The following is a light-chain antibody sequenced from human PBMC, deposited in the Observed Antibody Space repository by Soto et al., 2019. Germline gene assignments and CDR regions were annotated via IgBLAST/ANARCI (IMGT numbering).Light chain of an antibody. J-gene: IGKJ5*01. CDR3: QQSPRATTT. Sequence: DIQMTQSPFFLSATMGDRATIXXRASQDSGHHLNGYQQKPGTAPQVXLDRVSQLQRWGPSRFTGSGSGTDFTLTVYDLQPEDFATYSCQQSPRATTTFGPGTRLEIK. CDR2: RVS. CDR1: QDSGHH. V-gene: IGKV1-39*01.